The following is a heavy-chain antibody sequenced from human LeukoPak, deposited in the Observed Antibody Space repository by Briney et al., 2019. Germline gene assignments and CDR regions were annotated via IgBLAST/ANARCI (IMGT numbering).Heavy chain of an antibody. CDR3: ATGPYSAFEM. CDR2: VKGDEIST. D-gene: IGHD2-21*01. CDR1: GFTFTDFW. J-gene: IGHJ3*02. V-gene: IGHV3-74*01. Sequence: GGSLRLSCAASGFTFTDFWMHWIRHAPGGGLVWVSRVKGDEISTLYADSVKGRFTISRDNAKNTLYLQMNNLRADDTALYYCATGPYSAFEMWGQGTMVTVSS.